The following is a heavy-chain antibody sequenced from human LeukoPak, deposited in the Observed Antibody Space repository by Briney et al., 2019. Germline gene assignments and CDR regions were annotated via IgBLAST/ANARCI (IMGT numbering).Heavy chain of an antibody. Sequence: PGGSLRLSCAASGFTFSSYARHWVRQAPGKGLEWVAVISYDGSNKYYADSVKGRFTISRDNSKNTLYLQMNSLRAEDTAVYYCARSVQQLAYYFDYWGQGTLVTVSS. D-gene: IGHD6-13*01. V-gene: IGHV3-30-3*01. CDR1: GFTFSSYA. J-gene: IGHJ4*02. CDR2: ISYDGSNK. CDR3: ARSVQQLAYYFDY.